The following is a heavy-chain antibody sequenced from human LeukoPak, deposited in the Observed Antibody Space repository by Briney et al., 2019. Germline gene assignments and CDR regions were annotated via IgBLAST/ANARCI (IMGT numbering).Heavy chain of an antibody. D-gene: IGHD6-13*01. J-gene: IGHJ4*02. CDR3: AKHINSWYGLDY. CDR1: GFTFSNYA. V-gene: IGHV3-23*01. CDR2: ISGSGGST. Sequence: GGSLRLSCAASGFTFSNYAMSWVRQAPGKGLEWVSGISGSGGSTYYADSVKGRFTISRDNSKNTLHLQMNNLRAEDTAVYYCAKHINSWYGLDYWGQGTLVTVSS.